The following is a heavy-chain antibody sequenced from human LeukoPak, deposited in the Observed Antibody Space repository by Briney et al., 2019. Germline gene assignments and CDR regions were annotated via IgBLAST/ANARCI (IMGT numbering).Heavy chain of an antibody. J-gene: IGHJ4*02. CDR3: AKGRLEGMGLLDN. V-gene: IGHV3-23*01. CDR1: GFLFSSCA. CDR2: ITGSGGST. D-gene: IGHD2-8*01. Sequence: PGGFLRLSCSASGFLFSSCAMNWVRQAPGKGLEWVSVITGSGGSTYYAESVKGRFTISRDNSKNTLSLHMNRLRAEDTAIYYCAKGRLEGMGLLDNWGQGTLVTVSS.